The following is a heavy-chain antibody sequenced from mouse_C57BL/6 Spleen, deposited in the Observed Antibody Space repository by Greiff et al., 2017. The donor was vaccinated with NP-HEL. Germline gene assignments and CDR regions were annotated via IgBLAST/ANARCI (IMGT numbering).Heavy chain of an antibody. Sequence: VQLQQPGAELVKPGASVKLSCKASGYTFTSYWMHWVKQRPGQGLEWIGMIHPNSGSTNYNEKFKSKATLTVDKSSSTAYMQLSSLTSEDSAVYYCGWVYSNYDFDYWGQGTTLTVAS. J-gene: IGHJ2*01. D-gene: IGHD2-5*01. CDR1: GYTFTSYW. CDR3: GWVYSNYDFDY. CDR2: IHPNSGST. V-gene: IGHV1-64*01.